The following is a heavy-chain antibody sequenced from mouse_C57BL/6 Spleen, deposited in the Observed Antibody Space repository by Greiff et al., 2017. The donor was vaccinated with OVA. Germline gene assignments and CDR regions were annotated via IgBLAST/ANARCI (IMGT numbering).Heavy chain of an antibody. V-gene: IGHV2-6-1*01. CDR3: ARHGVYGNYVGYFDV. Sequence: VKVVESGPGLVAPSQSLSITCTVSGFSLTSYGVHWVRQPPVKGLEWLVVIWSDGSTTYNSALKSRLSISKDNSKSQVFLKMNSLQTDDTAMYYCARHGVYGNYVGYFDVWGTGTTVTVSS. D-gene: IGHD2-1*01. CDR1: GFSLTSYG. J-gene: IGHJ1*03. CDR2: IWSDGST.